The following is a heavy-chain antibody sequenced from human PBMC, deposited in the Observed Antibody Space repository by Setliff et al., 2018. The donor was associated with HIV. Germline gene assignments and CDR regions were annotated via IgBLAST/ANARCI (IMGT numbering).Heavy chain of an antibody. CDR3: ARERSLITNRRYFDS. CDR1: GGSFSGYY. Sequence: SETLSLTCAVYGGSFSGYYWSWIRQPPGKGLECIGEINHSGSTNYNPSLKSRVTISVDTSKNQFSLKVSSVTAADTAVYYCARERSLITNRRYFDSWGQGTLVTVSS. CDR2: INHSGST. J-gene: IGHJ4*02. D-gene: IGHD1-1*01. V-gene: IGHV4-34*01.